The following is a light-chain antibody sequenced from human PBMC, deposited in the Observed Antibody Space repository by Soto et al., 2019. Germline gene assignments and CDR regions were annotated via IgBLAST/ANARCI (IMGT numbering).Light chain of an antibody. J-gene: IGKJ1*01. CDR3: QQYNNWPQT. Sequence: IVLTQSPAPLSLSPGERATLSCRASQSVNSNLAWYQHKPGQAPRLLIYGASTRATVIPARFSGSGSGTEFTLTISSLQSEDFAVYYCQQYNNWPQTFGQGTKVDI. CDR2: GAS. CDR1: QSVNSN. V-gene: IGKV3-15*01.